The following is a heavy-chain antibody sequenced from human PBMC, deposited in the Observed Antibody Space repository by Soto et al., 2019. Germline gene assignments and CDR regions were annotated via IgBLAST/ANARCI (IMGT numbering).Heavy chain of an antibody. CDR3: ARGASSSSGRYYYYGMDV. Sequence: SETLSLTCTASGGSISSYYWSWIRQPPGKGLEWIGYIYYSGSTNYNPSLKSRVTISVDTSKNQFSLKLSSVTAADTAVYYCARGASSSSGRYYYYGMDVWGQGTTVTVSS. D-gene: IGHD6-6*01. J-gene: IGHJ6*02. CDR2: IYYSGST. V-gene: IGHV4-59*01. CDR1: GGSISSYY.